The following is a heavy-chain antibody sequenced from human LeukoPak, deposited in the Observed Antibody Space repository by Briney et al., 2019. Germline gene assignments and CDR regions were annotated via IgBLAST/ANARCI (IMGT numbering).Heavy chain of an antibody. CDR1: VGSFSGYY. CDR3: ARDIVVVPAADDAFDI. CDR2: INHSERT. Sequence: SETLSLSCAVYVGSFSGYYWSWIRQPPGKGLEWIGEINHSERTNYNPSLKSQVTISVDTSKNQFSLKLSAVTAPGPAVYYCARDIVVVPAADDAFDIWGQGTMVTVSS. D-gene: IGHD2-2*01. V-gene: IGHV4-34*01. J-gene: IGHJ3*02.